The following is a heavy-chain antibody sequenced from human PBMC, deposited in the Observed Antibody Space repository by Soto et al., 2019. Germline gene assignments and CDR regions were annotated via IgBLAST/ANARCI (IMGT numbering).Heavy chain of an antibody. CDR1: GFTVSSNY. CDR3: ARDSRVRTYNSSSGSLGSLYYYYGMDV. J-gene: IGHJ6*02. D-gene: IGHD6-6*01. Sequence: QPGGSLRLSCAASGFTVSSNYMSWVRQAPGKGLEWVSVIYSGGSTYYADSVKGRFTISRDNSKNTLYLQMNSLRAEDTAVYYCARDSRVRTYNSSSGSLGSLYYYYGMDVWGQGTTVTVSS. V-gene: IGHV3-53*01. CDR2: IYSGGST.